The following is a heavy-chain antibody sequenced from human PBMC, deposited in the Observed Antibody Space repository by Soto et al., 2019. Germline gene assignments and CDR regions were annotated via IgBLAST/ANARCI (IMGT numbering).Heavy chain of an antibody. V-gene: IGHV4-30-2*01. CDR1: GGSISSGGYS. D-gene: IGHD3-22*01. CDR3: ARGYYDSSGYPWAFDI. Sequence: SETLSLTCAVSGGSISSGGYSWSWIRQPPGKGLEWIGYIYHSGSTYYNPSLKSRVTISVDRSKNQFSLKLSSVTAADTAVYYCARGYYDSSGYPWAFDIWGQGTMVT. J-gene: IGHJ3*02. CDR2: IYHSGST.